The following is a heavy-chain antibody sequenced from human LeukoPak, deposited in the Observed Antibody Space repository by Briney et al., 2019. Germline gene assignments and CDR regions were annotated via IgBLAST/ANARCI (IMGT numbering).Heavy chain of an antibody. CDR2: IYYSGST. V-gene: IGHV4-30-4*01. CDR3: AREFADGYYGSGRYYFDY. CDR1: GGSISSGDYY. Sequence: PSETLSLTCTVSGGSISSGDYYWSWIRQPPGKGLEWIGYIYYSGSTYYNPSLKSRVTISVDTSKNQFSLKLSSVTAADTAVYYCAREFADGYYGSGRYYFDYWGQGTLVTVSS. D-gene: IGHD3-10*01. J-gene: IGHJ4*02.